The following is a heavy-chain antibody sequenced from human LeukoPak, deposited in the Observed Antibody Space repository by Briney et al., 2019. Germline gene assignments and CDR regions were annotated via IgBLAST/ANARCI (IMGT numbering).Heavy chain of an antibody. CDR1: GFTFSSYA. Sequence: GGSLRLSCAASGFTFSSYAMIWVRQAAGKGLEWVSAISGSGGSTYYADSVKGRFTISRDNSKNTLYLQMNSLRAEDTAVYYCAVGRWLLTSFDYWGQGTLVTVSS. CDR3: AVGRWLLTSFDY. V-gene: IGHV3-23*01. J-gene: IGHJ4*02. D-gene: IGHD2-21*02. CDR2: ISGSGGST.